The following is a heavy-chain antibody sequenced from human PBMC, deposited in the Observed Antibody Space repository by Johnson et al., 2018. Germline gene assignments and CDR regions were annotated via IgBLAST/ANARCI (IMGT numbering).Heavy chain of an antibody. D-gene: IGHD4-11*01. Sequence: QVQLQQWGAGLLKPSETLSLTCAVYGGSFSGYYWSWIRQPPGKGLEWIGEINHSGSTNYNPSLTSRVTISVDTSKNHFFLKLSSVTAPDTAVYYCARIALIDYLLDVWGKGTTVTVSS. CDR3: ARIALIDYLLDV. CDR2: INHSGST. V-gene: IGHV4-34*01. J-gene: IGHJ6*04. CDR1: GGSFSGYY.